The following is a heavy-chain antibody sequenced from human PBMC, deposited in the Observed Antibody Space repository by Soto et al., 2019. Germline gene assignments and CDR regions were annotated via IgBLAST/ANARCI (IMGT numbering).Heavy chain of an antibody. D-gene: IGHD3-3*01. CDR1: GGSISSSSYY. CDR2: IYYSGST. Sequence: SETLSLTCTVSGGSISSSSYYWGWIRQPPGKGLEWIGSIYYSGSTYYNPSLKSRVTISVDTSKNQFSLKLSSVTAADTAVYYCASLSGDYDFWSGYWQYNWFDPWGQGTLVTVSS. J-gene: IGHJ5*02. CDR3: ASLSGDYDFWSGYWQYNWFDP. V-gene: IGHV4-39*01.